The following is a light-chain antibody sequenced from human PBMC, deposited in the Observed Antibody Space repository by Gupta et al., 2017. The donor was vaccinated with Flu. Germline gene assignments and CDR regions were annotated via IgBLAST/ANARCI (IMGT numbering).Light chain of an antibody. Sequence: VFTQSPATLSLSPGERATLSGRASQNINTHLGRYQQKPGQAPRLLVYDASKRAAGFPARFSGSGSGTEFTLTISSLEPEDFAIYYCQQGDNWPKTFGHGTRLDIK. CDR2: DAS. CDR3: QQGDNWPKT. J-gene: IGKJ3*01. V-gene: IGKV3-11*01. CDR1: QNINTH.